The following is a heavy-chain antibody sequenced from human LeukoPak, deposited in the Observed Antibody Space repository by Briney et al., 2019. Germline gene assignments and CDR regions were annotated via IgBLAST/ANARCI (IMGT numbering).Heavy chain of an antibody. CDR3: ASFSSGYYSVDY. CDR1: GFTFSSYS. D-gene: IGHD3-22*01. J-gene: IGHJ4*02. Sequence: GGSLRLSCAASGFTFSSYSMNWVRQAPGKGLEWVSSISSSSSYIYYADSVKGRFTISRGNAKNSLYLQMNSLRAEDTAVYYCASFSSGYYSVDYWGQGTLVTVSS. V-gene: IGHV3-21*01. CDR2: ISSSSSYI.